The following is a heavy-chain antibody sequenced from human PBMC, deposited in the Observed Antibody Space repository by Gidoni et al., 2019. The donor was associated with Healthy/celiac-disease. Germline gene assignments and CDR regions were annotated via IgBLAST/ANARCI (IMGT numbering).Heavy chain of an antibody. Sequence: QLQLQESGPGLVKPSETLSLTCTVSAGSISSSSYYWGWIRQPPGKGLEWIGSIYYSGSTCYNPSLKSRVTISVDTSKNQFSLKLSSVTAADTAVYYCARLIGGSCYNGRGYSYGCDFDYWGQGTLVTVSS. CDR2: IYYSGST. V-gene: IGHV4-39*01. J-gene: IGHJ4*02. CDR3: ARLIGGSCYNGRGYSYGCDFDY. D-gene: IGHD5-18*01. CDR1: AGSISSSSYY.